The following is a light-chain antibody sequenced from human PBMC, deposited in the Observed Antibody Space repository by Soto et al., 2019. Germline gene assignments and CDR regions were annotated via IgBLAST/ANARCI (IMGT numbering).Light chain of an antibody. V-gene: IGLV1-51*01. J-gene: IGLJ2*01. CDR2: DNN. Sequence: QSVLTQPPSVSAAPGQRVTISCSGSNSNIGRNHVCWYQQLSGTAPKVLIYDNNQRPSGIPDRFSGSKSGTSATLGITGLQTGDEAYYYCGVWDDSLSAGVFGGGTKLTVL. CDR3: GVWDDSLSAGV. CDR1: NSNIGRNH.